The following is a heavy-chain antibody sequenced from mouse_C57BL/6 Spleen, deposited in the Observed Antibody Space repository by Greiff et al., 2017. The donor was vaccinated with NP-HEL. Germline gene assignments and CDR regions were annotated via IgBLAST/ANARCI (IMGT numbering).Heavy chain of an antibody. D-gene: IGHD1-1*01. Sequence: QVQLQQPGAELVMPGASVKLSCKASGYTFTSYWMHWVKQRPGQGLEWIGEIDPSDSYTNYNQKFKGKSTLTVDKSSSTAYMQLSSLTSEYSAVYYCARPFYYGSSLYYFDYWGQGTTLTVSS. CDR3: ARPFYYGSSLYYFDY. CDR1: GYTFTSYW. V-gene: IGHV1-69*01. CDR2: IDPSDSYT. J-gene: IGHJ2*01.